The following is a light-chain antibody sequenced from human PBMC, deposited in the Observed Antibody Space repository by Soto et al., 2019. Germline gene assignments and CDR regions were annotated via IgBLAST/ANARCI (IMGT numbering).Light chain of an antibody. CDR2: DAS. Sequence: EIVLTQAPGTLSLSPAQRATLSCSASQSVSTYFAWYQQKPGQAPRLLISDASNRATGIPARFSGSGSGTDFTLTISSLEPEDFAVYYCQQRSNWPPSTFGQGTKVDIK. J-gene: IGKJ1*01. V-gene: IGKV3-11*01. CDR1: QSVSTY. CDR3: QQRSNWPPST.